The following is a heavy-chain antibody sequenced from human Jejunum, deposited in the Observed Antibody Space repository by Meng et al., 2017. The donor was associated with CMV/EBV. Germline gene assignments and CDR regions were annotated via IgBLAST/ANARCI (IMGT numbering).Heavy chain of an antibody. CDR3: VRGVSPTEWPLEK. V-gene: IGHV4-59*01. Sequence: VSGGSISSYYWSWVRQSPGKGLEWLGYIHYSESTKYNPSLGSRVTMSLDRSRNQFSLRLSSVTAADTAVYFCVRGVSPTEWPLEKWGQGTLVTVSS. CDR1: GGSISSYY. J-gene: IGHJ4*02. D-gene: IGHD3-3*01. CDR2: IHYSEST.